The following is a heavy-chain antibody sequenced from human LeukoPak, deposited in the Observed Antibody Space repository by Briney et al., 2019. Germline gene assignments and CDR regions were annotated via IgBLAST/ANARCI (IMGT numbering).Heavy chain of an antibody. Sequence: GRSLRLSCAASGFTFDDYAMHWVRQAPGKGLEWVSGISWNSGSIGYADSVKGRFTISRDNAKNSLYLQMNSLRAEDTAVYYCARMISGSYYLIFDYWGQGTLVTVSS. J-gene: IGHJ4*02. CDR2: ISWNSGSI. D-gene: IGHD3-10*01. V-gene: IGHV3-9*01. CDR3: ARMISGSYYLIFDY. CDR1: GFTFDDYA.